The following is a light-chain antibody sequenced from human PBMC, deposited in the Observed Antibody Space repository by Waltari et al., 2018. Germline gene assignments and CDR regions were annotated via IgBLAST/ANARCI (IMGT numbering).Light chain of an antibody. V-gene: IGKV3-11*01. CDR1: QYINAD. CDR3: AQRNDWPIT. CDR2: DAS. J-gene: IGKJ5*01. Sequence: DIVLTQSPATLSLSPGERATLSCRASQYINADLAWYQQKPGQAPRLFVDDASNRATGIPAGVGGSGSGTDFILTISSLDPEDAAVYYCAQRNDWPITFGQGTRVEIK.